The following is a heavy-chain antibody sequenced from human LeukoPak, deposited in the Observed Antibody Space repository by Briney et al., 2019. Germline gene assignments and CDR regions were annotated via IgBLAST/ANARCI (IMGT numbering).Heavy chain of an antibody. Sequence: PGGSLRLSCTASGFSFRTYNLHWVRQAPGKGLEWVAVISYNGGYIHYEDSVKGRFTISRDDSKNTLSLQMSGLRAEDTAVYYCAREYAGWGQGTLVTVSS. CDR1: GFSFRTYN. CDR3: AREYAG. J-gene: IGHJ4*02. D-gene: IGHD6-13*01. V-gene: IGHV3-33*01. CDR2: ISYNGGYI.